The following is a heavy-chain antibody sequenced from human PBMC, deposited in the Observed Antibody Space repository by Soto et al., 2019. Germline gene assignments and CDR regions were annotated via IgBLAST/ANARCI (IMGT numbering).Heavy chain of an antibody. Sequence: ASVKVSCKTSGYSFPDYSINWVRQAPGQGLEWLGWITVYNGHTNYAPSLQGQVTISADKPINTAYLQWSSLKASDTAMYYCARLGYYYGSTASPSRGAYFWGQGTPVTVSS. CDR3: ARLGYYYGSTASPSRGAYF. J-gene: IGHJ4*02. CDR2: ITVYNGHT. D-gene: IGHD3-22*01. V-gene: IGHV1-18*01. CDR1: GYSFPDYS.